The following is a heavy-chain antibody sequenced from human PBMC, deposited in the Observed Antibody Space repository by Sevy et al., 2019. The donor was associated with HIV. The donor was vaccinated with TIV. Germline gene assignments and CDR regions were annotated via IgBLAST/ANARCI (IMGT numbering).Heavy chain of an antibody. CDR2: IWNDGSNK. J-gene: IGHJ4*02. CDR1: GFTFSNYS. D-gene: IGHD3-22*01. Sequence: GGSLRLSCAASGFTFSNYSMHWVHQAPGKGLEWVAVIWNDGSNKYYADSVKGRFTISRDNSKNTLYLQMNSLRVEDTAVYFCARGGDFNDRSAKRDFDYWGQGTLVTVSS. CDR3: ARGGDFNDRSAKRDFDY. V-gene: IGHV3-33*01.